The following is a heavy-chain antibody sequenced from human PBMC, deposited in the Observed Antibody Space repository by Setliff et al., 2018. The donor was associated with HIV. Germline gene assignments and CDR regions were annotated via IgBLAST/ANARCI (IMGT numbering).Heavy chain of an antibody. CDR2: IIPIFGST. CDR3: ARGPYSSGFKTWRDYYYYYGMDV. CDR1: GGTFRSKG. V-gene: IGHV1-69*05. J-gene: IGHJ6*02. Sequence: SVKVSCKASGGTFRSKGISWVRQAPGQGLEWMGGIIPIFGSTSYAQKFQGRVTMTRDTSTSTVYMELSSLRSEDTAVYYCARGPYSSGFKTWRDYYYYYGMDVWGQGTTVTVSS. D-gene: IGHD6-19*01.